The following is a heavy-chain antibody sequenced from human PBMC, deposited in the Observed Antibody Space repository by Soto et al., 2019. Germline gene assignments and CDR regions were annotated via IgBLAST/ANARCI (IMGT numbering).Heavy chain of an antibody. V-gene: IGHV4-59*01. CDR2: ISDSGST. CDR1: GGSISNYY. D-gene: IGHD2-21*01. Sequence: PSETLSLTCNVSGGSISNYYWNWIRQPPGKRLEWIGYISDSGSTKYNPSLMSRVTISADMSKNQVSLKVKSVAAADTAIYYCASARVVGLTTWDSFDFSAQGIPVTVYS. J-gene: IGHJ4*02. CDR3: ASARVVGLTTWDSFDF.